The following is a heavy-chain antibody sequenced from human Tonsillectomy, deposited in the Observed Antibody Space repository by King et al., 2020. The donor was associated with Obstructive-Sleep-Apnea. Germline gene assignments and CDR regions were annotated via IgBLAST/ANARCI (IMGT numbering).Heavy chain of an antibody. CDR2: INYSGTT. J-gene: IGHJ6*02. Sequence: QLQESGPGLVKPSETLSLTCIVSGVSIGSSSYYGGWIRQPPGKGLEWIGSINYSGTTASTPSLRNRGTISVDTSKNQLSLRLTSVTAADTAVYYCARLDIEYSYQYGMDVWGQGTTVTVSS. D-gene: IGHD2-2*03. V-gene: IGHV4-39*07. CDR1: GVSIGSSSYY. CDR3: ARLDIEYSYQYGMDV.